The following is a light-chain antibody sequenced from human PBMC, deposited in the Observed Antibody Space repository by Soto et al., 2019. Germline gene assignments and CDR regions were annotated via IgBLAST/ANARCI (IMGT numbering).Light chain of an antibody. CDR1: SGDVGSYSP. CDR3: CSYAGGDTFFL. Sequence: QSALPQPASVSGSPGPSTTTSCTGTSGDVGSYSPVSWYHQLPGQAPKLIIYEVSKRPSGVSNRFSGSKSGNTASLTISGLKAEDEAEYYCCSYAGGDTFFLFGPGTKLTVL. V-gene: IGLV2-23*02. J-gene: IGLJ1*01. CDR2: EVS.